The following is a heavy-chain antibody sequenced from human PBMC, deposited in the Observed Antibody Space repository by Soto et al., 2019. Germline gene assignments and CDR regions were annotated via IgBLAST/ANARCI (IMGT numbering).Heavy chain of an antibody. CDR2: ISGGGATT. V-gene: IGHV3-23*01. CDR3: ARRSIQAAGTY. Sequence: GGSLRLSCVASGFILSNYAMSWARQAPGKGLEWVAVISGGGATTDYADSVKGRFTISRDNSQNTVYLQLNSLRAEDTAIYYCARRSIQAAGTYWGQGTLVTVSS. D-gene: IGHD6-13*01. J-gene: IGHJ4*02. CDR1: GFILSNYA.